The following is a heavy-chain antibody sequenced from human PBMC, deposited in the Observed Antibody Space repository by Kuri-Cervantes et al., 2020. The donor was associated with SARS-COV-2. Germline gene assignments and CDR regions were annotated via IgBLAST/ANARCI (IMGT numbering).Heavy chain of an antibody. CDR3: AREGLVGATGVDY. CDR2: IWYDGSNK. V-gene: IGHV3-33*01. J-gene: IGHJ4*02. CDR1: GFTFSSYG. Sequence: GESLKISCAVSGFTFSSYGMHWVRQAPGKGLEWVAVIWYDGSNKYYADSVKGRFTISRDNSKNTLYLQMNSLRAEDTAVYYCAREGLVGATGVDYWGQGTLVTVSS. D-gene: IGHD1-26*01.